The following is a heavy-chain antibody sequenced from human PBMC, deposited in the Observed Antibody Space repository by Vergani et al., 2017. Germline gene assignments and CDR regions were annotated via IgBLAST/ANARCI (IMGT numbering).Heavy chain of an antibody. CDR2: IWYDGSNK. D-gene: IGHD2-15*01. CDR1: GFTFNNYG. J-gene: IGHJ5*02. CDR3: ARDPYXSGGSCYSPGWFDP. Sequence: QVQLVESGGGVVQPGRSLRLSCAASGFTFNNYGIHWVRQAPGKGLEWVAVIWYDGSNKYYADSVKGRFTISRDSSKNTLYLQMNSLRAEDTAVYYCARDPYXSGGSCYSPGWFDPWGQGTLVTVSS. V-gene: IGHV3-33*01.